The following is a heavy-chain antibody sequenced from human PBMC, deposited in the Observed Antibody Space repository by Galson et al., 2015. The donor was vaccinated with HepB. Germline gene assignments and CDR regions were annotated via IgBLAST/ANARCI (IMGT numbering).Heavy chain of an antibody. CDR1: GFTFGSYW. D-gene: IGHD2-15*01. CDR3: ARSSCSDSIGVAGS. Sequence: SLRLSCAASGFTFGSYWMSWVRQTPGKGLEWVANIKPDGSQKYYVDSVKGRFAISRDNAKNSLYLQMDSLRAEDTAVYYCARSSCSDSIGVAGSWGQGTLVTVSS. CDR2: IKPDGSQK. J-gene: IGHJ4*02. V-gene: IGHV3-7*03.